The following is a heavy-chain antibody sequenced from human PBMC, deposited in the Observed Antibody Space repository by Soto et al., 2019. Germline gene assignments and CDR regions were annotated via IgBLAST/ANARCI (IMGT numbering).Heavy chain of an antibody. CDR3: AREYSSSWYLRWFDP. CDR2: IYYSGST. V-gene: IGHV4-31*03. J-gene: IGHJ5*02. D-gene: IGHD6-13*01. Sequence: SETLSLTCTVSGGSISSGGYYWSWIRQHPGKGLEWIGYIYYSGSTYYNPSLKSRVTISVDTSKNQFSLKLSSVTAADTAVYYCAREYSSSWYLRWFDPWGQRALVTVSS. CDR1: GGSISSGGYY.